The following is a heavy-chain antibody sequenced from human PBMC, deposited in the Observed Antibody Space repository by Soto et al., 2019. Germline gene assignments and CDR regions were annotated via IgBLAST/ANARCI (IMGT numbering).Heavy chain of an antibody. CDR3: ARDSSASATSYSFDY. V-gene: IGHV1-46*01. Sequence: GAAGKVCCKASWYKFISHYIHWVRQAPGVGLEWMGIINPNGGGTDYAQKFQGRVTMTTDTYASTVHMELSSLRSEDTAVYFCARDSSASATSYSFDYWGQGTLVTVSS. CDR1: WYKFISHY. D-gene: IGHD3-10*01. CDR2: INPNGGGT. J-gene: IGHJ4*02.